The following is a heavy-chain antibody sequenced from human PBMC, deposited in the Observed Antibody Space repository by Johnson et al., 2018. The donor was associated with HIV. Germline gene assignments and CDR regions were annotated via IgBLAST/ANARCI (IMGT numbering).Heavy chain of an antibody. Sequence: QEQLVESGGGVVQPGRSLRLSCAASGFTFSSYAMHWVRQAPGKGLEWVAVISYDVSNKYYADSVKGRFTISRDNSKNTLYLQMNSLRSEDTAVYYCAKAGQLVAATSAFDIWGQGTMVTVSS. CDR2: ISYDVSNK. CDR3: AKAGQLVAATSAFDI. V-gene: IGHV3-30*18. J-gene: IGHJ3*02. D-gene: IGHD2-15*01. CDR1: GFTFSSYA.